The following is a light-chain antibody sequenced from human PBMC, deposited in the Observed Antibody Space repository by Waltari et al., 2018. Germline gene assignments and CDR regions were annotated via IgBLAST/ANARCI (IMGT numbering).Light chain of an antibody. J-gene: IGLJ1*01. CDR1: SRDVGNYNS. V-gene: IGLV2-14*01. CDR3: ASYTTSDTIV. Sequence: QSALTQPASLSGSPGQSITISCTGTSRDVGNYNSVSWYQHHPVKVPKVIIYEVSNRPAGISSRFSGSKSGNTASLTISGLQADDEADYYCASYTTSDTIVFGTGTGVTVL. CDR2: EVS.